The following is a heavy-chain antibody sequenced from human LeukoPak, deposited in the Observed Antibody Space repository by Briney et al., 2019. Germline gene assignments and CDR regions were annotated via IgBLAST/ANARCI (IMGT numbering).Heavy chain of an antibody. CDR3: ARLQFWSGYYSYFDY. Sequence: ASVKVSCKASGYTFTGYYMHWVRQAPGQGLEWMGWINPNSGGTNYAQKFQGRVTMTRDTSISTAYMELSRLRSDDTAVYYCARLQFWSGYYSYFDYWGQGTLVTVSS. J-gene: IGHJ4*02. V-gene: IGHV1-2*02. D-gene: IGHD3-3*01. CDR1: GYTFTGYY. CDR2: INPNSGGT.